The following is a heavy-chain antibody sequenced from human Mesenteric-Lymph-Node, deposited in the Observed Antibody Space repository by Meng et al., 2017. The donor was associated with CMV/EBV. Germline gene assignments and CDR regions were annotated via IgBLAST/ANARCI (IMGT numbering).Heavy chain of an antibody. J-gene: IGHJ6*02. CDR3: ARDKYYGSGASDV. CDR2: INWNGGST. D-gene: IGHD3-10*01. V-gene: IGHV3-20*04. CDR1: GFTFDDYG. Sequence: GESLKISCAASGFTFDDYGMSWVRQAPGKGLEWVSGINWNGGSTGYADSVKGRFTISRDNAKNSLYLQMNSLRAEDTALYYCARDKYYGSGASDVWGQGTTVTVSS.